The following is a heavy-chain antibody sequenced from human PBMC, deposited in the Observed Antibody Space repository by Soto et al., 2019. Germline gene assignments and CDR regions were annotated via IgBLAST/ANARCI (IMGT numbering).Heavy chain of an antibody. CDR1: GGSISSYY. J-gene: IGHJ5*01. CDR2: IYYSGST. V-gene: IGHV4-59*01. D-gene: IGHD6-19*01. Sequence: SETLSLTCTVSGGSISSYYWSWIRQPPGKGLEWIGYIYYSGSTNYNPSLKSRVTISVDTSNNQFSLKLSSVTTADTAVYYCARGSPYSSGWFDYWGQGTMVTVSS. CDR3: ARGSPYSSGWFDY.